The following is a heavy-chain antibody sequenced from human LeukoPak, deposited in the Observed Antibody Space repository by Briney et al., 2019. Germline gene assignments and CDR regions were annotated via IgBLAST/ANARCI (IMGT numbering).Heavy chain of an antibody. CDR3: ARGEGGSGGWNKFDAFDI. V-gene: IGHV3-30*04. J-gene: IGHJ3*02. CDR2: ISYDGSNK. Sequence: GRSLRLSCAASGFTFSSYAMHWVRQAPGKGLEWVAVISYDGSNKYYADSVKGRFTISRDNSKNTLYLQMNSLRAEDTAVYYCARGEGGSGGWNKFDAFDIWGQGTMVTVSS. D-gene: IGHD6-19*01. CDR1: GFTFSSYA.